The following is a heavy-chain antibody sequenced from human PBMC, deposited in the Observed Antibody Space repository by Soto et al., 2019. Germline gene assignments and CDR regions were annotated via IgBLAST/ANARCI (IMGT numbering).Heavy chain of an antibody. Sequence: EVQLLESGGGLVQPGGSLRLSCAASGFTFSSYAMSWVRQAPGKGLEWVSAISGSGGSTYYADSVKGRFTISRDNSKNTLYLQMNSRRAEDTAVYYCAKGRGYSSSSNLGYWGQGTLVTVSS. CDR3: AKGRGYSSSSNLGY. V-gene: IGHV3-23*01. CDR2: ISGSGGST. D-gene: IGHD6-6*01. CDR1: GFTFSSYA. J-gene: IGHJ4*02.